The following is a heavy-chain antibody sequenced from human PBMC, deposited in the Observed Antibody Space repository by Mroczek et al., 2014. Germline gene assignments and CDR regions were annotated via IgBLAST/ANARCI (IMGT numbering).Heavy chain of an antibody. D-gene: IGHD3-16*02. CDR1: GYTFTSYD. V-gene: IGHV1-8*01. Sequence: SGAEVKKPGASVKVSCKASGYTFTSYDINWVRQATGQGLEWMGWMNPNSGNTGYAQKFQGRVTMTRNTSISTAYMELSSLRSEDTAVYYCARGSFLYDCVWGSYRPHPYYFDYWGQGTPGHRLL. CDR3: ARGSFLYDCVWGSYRPHPYYFDY. J-gene: IGHJ4*02. CDR2: MNPNSGNT.